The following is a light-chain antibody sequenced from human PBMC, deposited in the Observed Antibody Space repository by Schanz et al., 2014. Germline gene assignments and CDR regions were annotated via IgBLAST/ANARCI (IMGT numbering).Light chain of an antibody. J-gene: IGLJ2*01. Sequence: QSVLTQPASVSGSPGQSITMSCAGTSSDVGGYNYVSWYQQHPGKAPKLMIYDVSNRPSGVSNRFSGSKSGNTASLTISGLQAEDEADYYCCSYAGNYTRVFGGGTKVTVL. CDR2: DVS. V-gene: IGLV2-14*01. CDR3: CSYAGNYTRV. CDR1: SSDVGGYNY.